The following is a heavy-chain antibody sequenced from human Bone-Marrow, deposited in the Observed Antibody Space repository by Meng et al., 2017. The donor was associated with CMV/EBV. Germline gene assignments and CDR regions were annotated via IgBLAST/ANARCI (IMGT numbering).Heavy chain of an antibody. Sequence: KASGYTFMAHFMPWVRQASGQGLEWMGWINPNNGDTSYAQKFQGRVTMTRDKSITTVYMDLNRLTSDDTAFYYCGRGVGSIDPRFDPWGQGTLVTVSS. CDR2: INPNNGDT. D-gene: IGHD1-26*01. V-gene: IGHV1-2*02. CDR3: GRGVGSIDPRFDP. J-gene: IGHJ5*02. CDR1: GYTFMAHF.